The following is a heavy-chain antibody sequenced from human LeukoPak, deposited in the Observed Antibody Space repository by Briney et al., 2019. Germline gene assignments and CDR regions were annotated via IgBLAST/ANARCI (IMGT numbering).Heavy chain of an antibody. D-gene: IGHD2-2*01. J-gene: IGHJ4*02. Sequence: SETLSLTCTVSGYSISSGYYWGWIRQPPGKGLEWIGSIYHSGSTYYNPSLKSRVTISVDTSKNQFSLKLSSVTAADTAVYYCARSRGGHCSSTSCYWLFDYWGQGTLVTVSS. CDR3: ARSRGGHCSSTSCYWLFDY. V-gene: IGHV4-38-2*02. CDR2: IYHSGST. CDR1: GYSISSGYY.